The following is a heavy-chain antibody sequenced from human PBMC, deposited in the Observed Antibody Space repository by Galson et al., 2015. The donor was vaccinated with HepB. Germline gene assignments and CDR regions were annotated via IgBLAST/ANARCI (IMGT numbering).Heavy chain of an antibody. D-gene: IGHD3-10*01. CDR2: IDPSDSYT. Sequence: QSGAEVKKPGESLRISCKGSGYSFTSYWISWVRQMPGKGLEWMGRIDPSDSYTNYSPSFQGHVTISADESISTAYLQWSSLKASDAAMYYCARFGGGDYYAKNPSDYWGKGTLVTVPS. J-gene: IGHJ4*02. CDR3: ARFGGGDYYAKNPSDY. CDR1: GYSFTSYW. V-gene: IGHV5-10-1*01.